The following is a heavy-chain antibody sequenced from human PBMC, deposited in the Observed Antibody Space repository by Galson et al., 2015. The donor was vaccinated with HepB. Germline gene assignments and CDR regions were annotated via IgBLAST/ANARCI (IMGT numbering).Heavy chain of an antibody. Sequence: SLRLSCAASGFTFSSYAMSWVRQAPGKGLEWVSAISGSGGSTYYADSVKGRFTISRDNSKNTLYLQMNSLRAEDTAVYYCAKGKSTDIVLMVYARHYYYYGMDVWGQGTTVTVSS. CDR3: AKGKSTDIVLMVYARHYYYYGMDV. CDR1: GFTFSSYA. J-gene: IGHJ6*02. CDR2: ISGSGGST. V-gene: IGHV3-23*01. D-gene: IGHD2-8*01.